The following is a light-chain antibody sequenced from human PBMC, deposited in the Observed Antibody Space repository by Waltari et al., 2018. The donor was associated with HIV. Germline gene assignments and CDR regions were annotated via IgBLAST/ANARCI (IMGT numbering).Light chain of an antibody. Sequence: QSGLPQPSYCSGFAGQPLTCSGTGTICDVAVSNYVSWYQQPPGKAPKLIIYEVSNRPSGVSNRFSGSKSGNTASLTISGLQPEDETDYYCSSFSSSSTPYVFGTGTKVTVL. CDR1: ICDVAVSNY. J-gene: IGLJ1*01. CDR3: SSFSSSSTPYV. CDR2: EVS. V-gene: IGLV2-14*01.